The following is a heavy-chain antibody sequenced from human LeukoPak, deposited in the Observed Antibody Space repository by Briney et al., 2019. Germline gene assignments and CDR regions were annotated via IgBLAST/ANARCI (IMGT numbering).Heavy chain of an antibody. J-gene: IGHJ6*03. V-gene: IGHV3-43*01. Sequence: GGSLRLSCAASGFTFDDYTMHWVRQAPGKGLEWVSLISWDGGSTYYADSVKGRFTISRDNSKNSLYLQMNSLRTEDTALYYCAKNAVPAATYYYMDVWXKGNTVTVSS. CDR1: GFTFDDYT. CDR3: AKNAVPAATYYYMDV. D-gene: IGHD2-2*01. CDR2: ISWDGGST.